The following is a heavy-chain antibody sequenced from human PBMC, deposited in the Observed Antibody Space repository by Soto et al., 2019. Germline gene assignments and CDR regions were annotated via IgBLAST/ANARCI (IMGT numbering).Heavy chain of an antibody. CDR1: GFTFSSYA. CDR3: AKVHPHYDFWSGYWAPYYYGMDV. CDR2: ISGSGGST. D-gene: IGHD3-3*01. Sequence: GGSLRLSCAASGFTFSSYAMSWVRKAPGKGLEWVSAISGSGGSTYYADSVKGRFTISRDNSKNTLYLQMNSLRAEDTAVYYCAKVHPHYDFWSGYWAPYYYGMDVWGQGTTVTVSS. J-gene: IGHJ6*02. V-gene: IGHV3-23*01.